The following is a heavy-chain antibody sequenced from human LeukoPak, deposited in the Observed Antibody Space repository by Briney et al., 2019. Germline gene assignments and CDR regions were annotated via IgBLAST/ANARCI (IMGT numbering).Heavy chain of an antibody. V-gene: IGHV3-53*01. D-gene: IGHD3-22*01. CDR1: EFPFSSYA. CDR3: AGNYYYDSSGYDY. CDR2: IYSGGST. J-gene: IGHJ4*02. Sequence: GGSLRLSCAASEFPFSSYAMSWVRQAPGKGLEWVSVIYSGGSTYYADSVKGRFTISTDNSKNTLYLQMNSLRAEDTAVYYCAGNYYYDSSGYDYWGQGTLVTVSS.